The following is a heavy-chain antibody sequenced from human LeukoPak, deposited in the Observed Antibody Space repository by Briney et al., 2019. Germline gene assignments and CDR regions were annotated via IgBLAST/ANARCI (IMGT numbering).Heavy chain of an antibody. J-gene: IGHJ4*02. CDR2: IYYSGST. CDR3: ARVTGYMTEDYFDY. Sequence: SETLSLTCAVYGESFSDYYWTWIRQPPGKGLEWIGYIYYSGSTNYNPSLKSRVTISVDTSKNQFSLRLSSVTAADTAVYYCARVTGYMTEDYFDYWGQGTLITVSS. CDR1: GESFSDYY. V-gene: IGHV4-59*01. D-gene: IGHD6-13*01.